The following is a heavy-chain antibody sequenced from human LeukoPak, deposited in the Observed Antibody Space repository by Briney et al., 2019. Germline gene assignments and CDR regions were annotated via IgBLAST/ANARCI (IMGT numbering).Heavy chain of an antibody. Sequence: GGSLRLSCAASGFTFSSYSMNWVRQAPGKGLEWVSSISSSSSYIYCADSVKGRFTISRDNAKNSLYLQMNSLRAEDTAVYYCVRGQWELLSYYYYMDVWGKGTTVTVSS. CDR2: ISSSSSYI. D-gene: IGHD1-26*01. CDR3: VRGQWELLSYYYYMDV. J-gene: IGHJ6*03. V-gene: IGHV3-21*01. CDR1: GFTFSSYS.